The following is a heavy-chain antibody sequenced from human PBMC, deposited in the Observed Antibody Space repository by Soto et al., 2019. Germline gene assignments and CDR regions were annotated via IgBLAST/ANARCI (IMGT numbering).Heavy chain of an antibody. V-gene: IGHV4-38-2*02. J-gene: IGHJ4*02. Sequence: VQSSETLSLTCTVSGYSISNGYYWGWIRQSPEKGLEWIGTIYHSGTTYYNPSLKSRVIMSIDTSKNQFSLKLRSVTATDTAVYYCARVGDGIEVPGRIQYFDHWGQGTLVTVSS. CDR3: ARVGDGIEVPGRIQYFDH. D-gene: IGHD3-10*01. CDR1: GYSISNGYY. CDR2: IYHSGTT.